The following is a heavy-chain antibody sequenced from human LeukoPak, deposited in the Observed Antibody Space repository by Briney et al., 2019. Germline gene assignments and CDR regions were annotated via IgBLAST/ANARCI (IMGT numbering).Heavy chain of an antibody. CDR1: GGSISSYY. Sequence: PSETLSLTCTVSGGSISSYYWSWIRQPPGKGLEWIGYIYYSGSTNYNPSLKSRVTISVDTSKNQFSLKLSSVTAADTAVYYCARLYGAAGHWYFDLWGRGTLVTVSS. CDR2: IYYSGST. D-gene: IGHD6-13*01. J-gene: IGHJ2*01. CDR3: ARLYGAAGHWYFDL. V-gene: IGHV4-59*08.